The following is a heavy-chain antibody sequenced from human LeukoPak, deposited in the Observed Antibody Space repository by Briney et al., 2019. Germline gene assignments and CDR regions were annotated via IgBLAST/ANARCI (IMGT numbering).Heavy chain of an antibody. J-gene: IGHJ5*02. CDR1: GGSISSYY. CDR2: IYSSGST. CDR3: ARIVVVPAAIHWFDP. D-gene: IGHD2-2*02. V-gene: IGHV4-4*07. Sequence: PSETLSLTCTVSGGSISSYYWSWIRQPAGKGLEWIGRIYSSGSTNYSPSLKSRVTMSVDTSKNQFSLKLSSVTAADTAVYYCARIVVVPAAIHWFDPWGQGTLVTVSS.